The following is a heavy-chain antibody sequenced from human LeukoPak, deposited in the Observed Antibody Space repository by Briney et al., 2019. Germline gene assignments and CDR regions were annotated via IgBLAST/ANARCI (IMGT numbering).Heavy chain of an antibody. CDR3: AKLVTVVVPAAIPNWFDP. CDR1: GFTFSSYA. Sequence: PGGSLRLSCAASGFTFSSYAMSWVRQAPGKGLEWVSAISGSGGSTYYADSVKGRFTISRDNSKNTLYLQMNSLRAEDTAVYYCAKLVTVVVPAAIPNWFDPWGQGTLVTVSS. D-gene: IGHD2-2*02. J-gene: IGHJ5*02. V-gene: IGHV3-23*01. CDR2: ISGSGGST.